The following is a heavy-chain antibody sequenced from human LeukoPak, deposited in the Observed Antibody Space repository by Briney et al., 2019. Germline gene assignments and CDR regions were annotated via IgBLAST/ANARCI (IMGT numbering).Heavy chain of an antibody. CDR3: AKDPLYYYGSGSYHDY. V-gene: IGHV3-21*04. J-gene: IGHJ4*02. Sequence: GGSLRLSCAASGFTFSSYTLNWVRQAPGKGLEWVSSISSSSGYIYYADSVKGRFTLSRDNSKNTLYLQMNSLRAENTAVYYCAKDPLYYYGSGSYHDYWGQGTLVTVSS. CDR1: GFTFSSYT. D-gene: IGHD3-10*01. CDR2: ISSSSGYI.